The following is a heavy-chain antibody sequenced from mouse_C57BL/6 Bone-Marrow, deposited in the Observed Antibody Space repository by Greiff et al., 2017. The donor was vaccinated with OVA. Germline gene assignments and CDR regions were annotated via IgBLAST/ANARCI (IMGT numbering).Heavy chain of an antibody. CDR2: IDPENGDT. J-gene: IGHJ4*01. CDR3: ARERDDGYYWAMDY. D-gene: IGHD2-3*01. V-gene: IGHV14-4*01. Sequence: VQLQQSGAELVRPGASVKLSCTASGFNIKDDYMHWVKQRPEQGLEWIGWIDPENGDTEYASKFQGKATLTADKSSSTAYMQLSSLTSEDSAVYFCARERDDGYYWAMDYWGQGTSVTVSS. CDR1: GFNIKDDY.